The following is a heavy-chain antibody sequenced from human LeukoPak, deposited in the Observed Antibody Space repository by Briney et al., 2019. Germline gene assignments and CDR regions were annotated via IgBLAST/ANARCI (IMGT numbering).Heavy chain of an antibody. CDR3: ARTQKDYDFWSGYYVSNWFDP. V-gene: IGHV4-39*01. Sequence: SETLSLTCTVSGGSISSSSYYWGWIRQPPGKGLEWIGSIYYSGSSYYNPSLKSRVTISVDTSKNQFSLKLSSVTAADTAVYYCARTQKDYDFWSGYYVSNWFDPWGQGTLVTVSS. J-gene: IGHJ5*02. CDR2: IYYSGSS. CDR1: GGSISSSSYY. D-gene: IGHD3-3*01.